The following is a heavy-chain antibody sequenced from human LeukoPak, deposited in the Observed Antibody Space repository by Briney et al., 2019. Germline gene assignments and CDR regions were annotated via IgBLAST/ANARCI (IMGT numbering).Heavy chain of an antibody. D-gene: IGHD2-15*01. CDR3: AKVAVVVAGGNYFDY. CDR1: GFTFSSYS. V-gene: IGHV3-21*04. CDR2: ISSSSNYI. J-gene: IGHJ4*02. Sequence: GGSLRLSCAASGFTFSSYSMNWVRQAPGKGLEWVSSISSSSNYIYYADSVKGRFTISRDNAKNSLYLQMNSLRAEDTALYYCAKVAVVVAGGNYFDYWGQGTLVTISS.